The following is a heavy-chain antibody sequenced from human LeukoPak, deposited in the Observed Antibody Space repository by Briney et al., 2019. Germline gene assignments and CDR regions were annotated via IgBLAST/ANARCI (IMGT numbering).Heavy chain of an antibody. Sequence: ASVKVSCKASGYTFTSYYMHWVRQAPGQGLEWMGIINPSGGSTSYAQKFQGRVTITADKSTSTAYMELSSLRSEDTAVYYCARVLYSSSSAALYYYYYMDVWGKGTTVTVSS. CDR1: GYTFTSYY. V-gene: IGHV1-46*01. D-gene: IGHD6-6*01. J-gene: IGHJ6*03. CDR3: ARVLYSSSSAALYYYYYMDV. CDR2: INPSGGST.